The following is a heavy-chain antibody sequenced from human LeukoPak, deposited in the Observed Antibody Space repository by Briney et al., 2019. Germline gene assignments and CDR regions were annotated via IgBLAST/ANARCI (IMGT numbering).Heavy chain of an antibody. Sequence: SETLSLTCTVSGGSISSGSYYWSWIRQPAGKGLEWNGRIYTSGSTNYNPSLKSRVTISVDTSKNQFSLKLSSVTAADTAVYYCARGVQGYYGSGIEPATSNTNYYYYYMDVWGKGTTVTISS. CDR2: IYTSGST. CDR3: ARGVQGYYGSGIEPATSNTNYYYYYMDV. CDR1: GGSISSGSYY. V-gene: IGHV4-61*02. J-gene: IGHJ6*03. D-gene: IGHD3-10*01.